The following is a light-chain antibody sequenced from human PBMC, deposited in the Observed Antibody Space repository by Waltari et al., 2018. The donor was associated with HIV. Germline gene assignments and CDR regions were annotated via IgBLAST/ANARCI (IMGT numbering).Light chain of an antibody. CDR3: AAWDDSLNGVV. CDR1: SSNIGSNT. J-gene: IGLJ2*01. Sequence: QSVLTQPPSASGTPGQRVTISCSGSSSNIGSNTVNCYQQRPGTAPKLLIYSNNQRPSGVPDRCSGSKSGTSASLAISGLQAEDEADYYCAAWDDSLNGVVFGGGTKLTVL. CDR2: SNN. V-gene: IGLV1-44*01.